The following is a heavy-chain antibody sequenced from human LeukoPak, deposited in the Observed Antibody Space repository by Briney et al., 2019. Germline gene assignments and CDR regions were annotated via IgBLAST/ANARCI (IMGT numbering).Heavy chain of an antibody. CDR3: AREVDYVDNDGEAFDI. V-gene: IGHV1-18*01. CDR1: GGTFSSYA. Sequence: ASVKLSCKASGGTFSSYAISWVRQAPGQRLEWRGWISAYNGNTNYAQKLQGRVTMTTDTSTSTAYMELRSLRSDDTAVYYCAREVDYVDNDGEAFDIWGQGTMVTVSS. CDR2: ISAYNGNT. J-gene: IGHJ3*02. D-gene: IGHD4-17*01.